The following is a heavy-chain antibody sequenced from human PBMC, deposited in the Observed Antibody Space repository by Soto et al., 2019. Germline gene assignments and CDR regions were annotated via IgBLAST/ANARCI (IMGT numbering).Heavy chain of an antibody. CDR3: ARGGRITMVRGVGWGPVY. CDR1: GFTFSSYA. V-gene: IGHV3-30-3*01. Sequence: QVQLVESGGGVVQPGRSLRLSCAASGFTFSSYARHWVRQAPGKGLEWVAVISYDGSNKFYADSVKGRFTISRDNSKNTLYLQMNSLTAEDTTVYYCARGGRITMVRGVGWGPVYWGQGTLVTVSS. D-gene: IGHD3-10*01. CDR2: ISYDGSNK. J-gene: IGHJ4*02.